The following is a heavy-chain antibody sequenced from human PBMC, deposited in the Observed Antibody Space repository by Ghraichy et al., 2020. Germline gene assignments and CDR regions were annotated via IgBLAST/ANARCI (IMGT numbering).Heavy chain of an antibody. CDR1: GFTFSSYS. J-gene: IGHJ4*02. D-gene: IGHD6-13*01. CDR2: ISSSSSTI. CDR3: ARETWGIAAAGTPDY. V-gene: IGHV3-48*02. Sequence: GSLRLSCAASGFTFSSYSMNWVRQAPGKGLEWVSYISSSSSTIYYADSVKGRFTISRDNAKNSLYLQMNSLRDEDTAVYYCARETWGIAAAGTPDYWGQGTLVTVSS.